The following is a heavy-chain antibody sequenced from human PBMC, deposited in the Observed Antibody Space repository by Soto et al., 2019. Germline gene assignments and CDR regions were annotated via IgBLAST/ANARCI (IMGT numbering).Heavy chain of an antibody. CDR1: GFTFSSYS. V-gene: IGHV3-48*02. D-gene: IGHD3-3*01. CDR3: ARETQDDFWSGYYSDY. CDR2: ISSSSSTI. J-gene: IGHJ4*02. Sequence: EVQLVESGGGLVQPGGSLRLSCAASGFTFSSYSMNWVRQAPGKGLEWVSYISSSSSTIYYADSVKGRFTISRDNAKNSLYLQMNSLSYEDTDVNYCARETQDDFWSGYYSDYWGQGALVTVAS.